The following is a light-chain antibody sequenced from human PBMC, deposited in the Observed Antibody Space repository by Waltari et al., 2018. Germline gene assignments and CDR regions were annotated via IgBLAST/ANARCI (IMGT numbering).Light chain of an antibody. CDR1: TSNIGGGYD. V-gene: IGLV1-40*01. CDR2: HNN. Sequence: QSVLTQPPSVSGAPGQSVSISCPGNTSNIGGGYDVHWYQQLPGTSPQLLIPHNNNRPAGVPDRFSGSKSGTSASLAITGLQAEDEGDYYCQSFDYRLDGSRIFGTGTKVTVL. J-gene: IGLJ1*01. CDR3: QSFDYRLDGSRI.